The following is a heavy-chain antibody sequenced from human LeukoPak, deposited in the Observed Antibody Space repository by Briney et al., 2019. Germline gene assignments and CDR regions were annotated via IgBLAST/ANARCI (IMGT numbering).Heavy chain of an antibody. Sequence: GGSLRLSCAASGFTFSSYWMHWVRQAPGKGLVWVSRINTDGSSTSYADSVKGRFTISRDNSKNTLYLQMNSLRAEDTAVYYCAKDLGYSNYDNWFDPWGQGTLVTVSS. D-gene: IGHD4-11*01. V-gene: IGHV3-74*01. CDR3: AKDLGYSNYDNWFDP. CDR1: GFTFSSYW. J-gene: IGHJ5*02. CDR2: INTDGSST.